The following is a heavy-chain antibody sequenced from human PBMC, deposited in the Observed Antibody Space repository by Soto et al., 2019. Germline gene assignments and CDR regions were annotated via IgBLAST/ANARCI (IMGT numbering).Heavy chain of an antibody. CDR1: GYILTAYS. Sequence: ASVKVSCKASGYILTAYSMHWVRQAPGQGLEWMGVVNPSGGSTNYAQKFQGRITMTRDTSTSTVYMDLSSLTSEDTAVYYCAREENCSDGICYSEYFQRWGQGTLVTVS. CDR2: VNPSGGST. CDR3: AREENCSDGICYSEYFQR. D-gene: IGHD2-15*01. V-gene: IGHV1-46*01. J-gene: IGHJ1*01.